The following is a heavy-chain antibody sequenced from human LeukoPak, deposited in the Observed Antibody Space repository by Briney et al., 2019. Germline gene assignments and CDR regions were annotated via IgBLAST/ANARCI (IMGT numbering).Heavy chain of an antibody. Sequence: GGSLRLSCAASGFTFSNYWMSWVRQAPGKGLEWVSNVRPGDSARSYADSVRGRFTISRDDAKNSLYLQMNSLRDEDTAVYYCTTDSHYAFDFWGLGTLVTVSS. CDR2: VRPGDSAR. CDR1: GFTFSNYW. CDR3: TTDSHYAFDF. D-gene: IGHD4-17*01. V-gene: IGHV3-48*02. J-gene: IGHJ4*02.